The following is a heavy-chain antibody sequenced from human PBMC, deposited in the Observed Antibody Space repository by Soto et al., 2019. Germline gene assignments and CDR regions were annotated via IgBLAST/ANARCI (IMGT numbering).Heavy chain of an antibody. D-gene: IGHD2-21*01. CDR1: GGSITSNW. J-gene: IGHJ4*02. Sequence: QVQLQESGPGLMKPSGTLSLTCAVSGGSITSNWWSWVRQPPGKGLEWIAEIFHTGSANYNPSLMSRLTISMDKSKNLLSLNLNSVTAADTAVYYCARHIAGSGTRGFDHWGQGTLVTVSS. V-gene: IGHV4-4*02. CDR2: IFHTGSA. CDR3: ARHIAGSGTRGFDH.